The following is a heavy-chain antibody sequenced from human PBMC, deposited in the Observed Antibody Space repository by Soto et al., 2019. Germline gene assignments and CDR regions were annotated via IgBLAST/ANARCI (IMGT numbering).Heavy chain of an antibody. J-gene: IGHJ2*01. V-gene: IGHV4-59*01. CDR3: ARDRAAGIDWYFDL. CDR1: GGSISSNY. D-gene: IGHD6-13*01. Sequence: QVQLQESGPGLVKASETLSLICTVSGGSISSNYWSWIRQPPGKGLEWIGYIYYSGSTNYNPYLKSRVTISVDTSKNQFSLKLSSVTAADTAVYYCARDRAAGIDWYFDLWGRGTLVTVSS. CDR2: IYYSGST.